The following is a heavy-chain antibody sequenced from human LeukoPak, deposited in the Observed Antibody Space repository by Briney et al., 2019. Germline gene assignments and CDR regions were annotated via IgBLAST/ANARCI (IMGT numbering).Heavy chain of an antibody. J-gene: IGHJ5*02. CDR2: INHSGSN. V-gene: IGHV4-34*01. CDR1: GGSFSGYY. CDR3: ARGCRDIVVVPAAMWFRWFDP. D-gene: IGHD2-2*01. Sequence: PSETLSLTCAVYGGSFSGYYWSWIRQPPGKGLEWIGEINHSGSNNYNPSLKSRVTISVDTSKNQFSLKLSSVTAADTAVYYCARGCRDIVVVPAAMWFRWFDPWGQGTLVTVSS.